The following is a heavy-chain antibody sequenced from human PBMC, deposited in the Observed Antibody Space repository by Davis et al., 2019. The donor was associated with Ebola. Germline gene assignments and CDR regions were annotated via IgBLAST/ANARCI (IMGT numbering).Heavy chain of an antibody. V-gene: IGHV3-7*03. CDR2: IKQDGSEK. CDR3: AKDRFVARSSSWYYFDY. D-gene: IGHD6-13*01. J-gene: IGHJ4*02. Sequence: GGSLRLSCAASGFTFSSYWMSWVRQAPGKGLEWVANIKQDGSEKYYVDSVKGRFTISRDNAKNSLYLQMNSLRAEDTAVYYCAKDRFVARSSSWYYFDYWGQGTLVTVSS. CDR1: GFTFSSYW.